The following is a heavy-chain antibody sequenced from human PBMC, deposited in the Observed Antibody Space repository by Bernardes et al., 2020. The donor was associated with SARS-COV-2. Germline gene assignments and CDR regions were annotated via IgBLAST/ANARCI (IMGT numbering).Heavy chain of an antibody. D-gene: IGHD3-22*01. CDR1: GFTVSSNY. J-gene: IGHJ4*02. Sequence: GGSLRLSCAASGFTVSSNYMSWVRQAPGKGLEWVSVIYSGGSTYYADSVKGRFTISRDNSKNTLYLQMNSLRAEDTAVYYCASGLDDSSYFDYWGQGTLVTVSS. CDR3: ASGLDDSSYFDY. V-gene: IGHV3-53*01. CDR2: IYSGGST.